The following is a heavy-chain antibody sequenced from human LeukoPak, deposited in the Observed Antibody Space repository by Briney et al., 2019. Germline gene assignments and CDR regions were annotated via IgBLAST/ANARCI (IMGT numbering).Heavy chain of an antibody. Sequence: TTSETLSLTCTVSGGSISSSSYYWGWIRQPPGKGLEWIGSIYYSGSTYYNPSLKSRVTISVDTSKNQFSLKLSSVTAADTAVYYCARGGGSYGDDAFDIWGQGTMVTVSS. CDR1: GGSISSSSYY. D-gene: IGHD1-26*01. CDR3: ARGGGSYGDDAFDI. V-gene: IGHV4-39*01. CDR2: IYYSGST. J-gene: IGHJ3*02.